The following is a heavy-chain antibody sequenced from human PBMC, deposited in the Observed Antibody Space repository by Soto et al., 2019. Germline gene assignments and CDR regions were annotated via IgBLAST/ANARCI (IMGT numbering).Heavy chain of an antibody. D-gene: IGHD2-15*01. V-gene: IGHV1-3*01. J-gene: IGHJ6*02. Sequence: ASVKVSCKASGYTFTSYAMHWVRQAPGQRLEWMGWINAGNGNTKYSQKFQGRVTITRDTSASTAYMELSSLRSEDTAEYYCTSPVSEALPSLDYYYGMDVWGQGTTVTVSS. CDR3: TSPVSEALPSLDYYYGMDV. CDR1: GYTFTSYA. CDR2: INAGNGNT.